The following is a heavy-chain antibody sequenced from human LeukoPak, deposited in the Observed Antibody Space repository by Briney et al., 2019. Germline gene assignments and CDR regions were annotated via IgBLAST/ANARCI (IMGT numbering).Heavy chain of an antibody. J-gene: IGHJ3*02. Sequence: GGSLRLSCAASGFTFSSYWMTWVRQAPGKGLEWVANIKLDGSEKYYVDSVKGRFTISRDNAKNSLYLQMNSLRAEDTAMYYCARAPIGRAYAFDIWGQGTMVTVSS. CDR2: IKLDGSEK. CDR1: GFTFSSYW. CDR3: ARAPIGRAYAFDI. D-gene: IGHD1-26*01. V-gene: IGHV3-7*01.